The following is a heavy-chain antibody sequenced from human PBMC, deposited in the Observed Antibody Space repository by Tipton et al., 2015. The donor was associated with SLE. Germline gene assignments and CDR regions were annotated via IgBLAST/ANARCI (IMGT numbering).Heavy chain of an antibody. CDR3: ARRGFIVGATNYYYGMDV. CDR1: GQSIKNYQ. Sequence: TLSLTCTVSGQSIKNYQWGWIRQPAGKGLEWIGRIYSDGVANYNPSLKSRVSMSIDTSKNQFSLKVTSVTAADTAVYYCARRGFIVGATNYYYGMDVWGQGTTVTVSS. CDR2: IYSDGVA. J-gene: IGHJ6*02. D-gene: IGHD1-26*01. V-gene: IGHV4-4*07.